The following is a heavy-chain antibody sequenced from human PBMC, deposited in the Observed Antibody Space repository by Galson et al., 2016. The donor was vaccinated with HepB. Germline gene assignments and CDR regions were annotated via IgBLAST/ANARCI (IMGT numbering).Heavy chain of an antibody. Sequence: SVKVSCKASGYTFTSYAMHWVRQAPGQRLEWMGWINAGNGYTKYSHRFQGRVTITRDTSASTAYMELSSLRSEDTAVYYCARGSSWYPHFDYWGHGTLVTVPS. J-gene: IGHJ4*01. V-gene: IGHV1-3*01. CDR1: GYTFTSYA. CDR3: ARGSSWYPHFDY. CDR2: INAGNGYT. D-gene: IGHD6-13*01.